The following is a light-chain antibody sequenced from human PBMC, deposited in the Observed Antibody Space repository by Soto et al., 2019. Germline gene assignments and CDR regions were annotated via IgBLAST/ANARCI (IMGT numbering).Light chain of an antibody. J-gene: IGKJ4*01. CDR2: KAS. CDR1: QSISNW. CDR3: QQDKSYLLT. V-gene: IGKV1-5*03. Sequence: DFQMTQSPSTLSASVGDRVTITCRASQSISNWLAWYQQKPGKAPKLLIYKASSLESGAPSRFSGSGSGTELTLTISSLQADDFATYCCQQDKSYLLTFGGGTKVEIK.